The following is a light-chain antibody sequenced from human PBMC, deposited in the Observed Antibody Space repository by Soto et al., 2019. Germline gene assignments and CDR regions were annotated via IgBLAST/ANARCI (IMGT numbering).Light chain of an antibody. Sequence: DIQMTQSPSTLSASVGDRVTIPCRASQSISSWLAWYQQKPGKAPKLLIYDASSLESGVPSRFSGSGSGTEFTLTISSLQPADFATYYCQQYNSFTWTFGQGTKVEIK. V-gene: IGKV1-5*01. CDR2: DAS. CDR3: QQYNSFTWT. CDR1: QSISSW. J-gene: IGKJ1*01.